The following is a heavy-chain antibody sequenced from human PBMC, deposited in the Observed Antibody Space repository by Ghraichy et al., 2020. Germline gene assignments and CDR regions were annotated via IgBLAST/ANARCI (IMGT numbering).Heavy chain of an antibody. Sequence: SQTLSLTCAVYSGSFSGYYWSWIRQPPGKGLEWIGEINHSGSTNYNPSLKSRVTISVDTSKNQFSLKLTSVTAADTAVYYCARGLWLRSGGADYWGQGTLVTVSS. CDR3: ARGLWLRSGGADY. CDR2: INHSGST. D-gene: IGHD5-12*01. CDR1: SGSFSGYY. V-gene: IGHV4-34*01. J-gene: IGHJ4*02.